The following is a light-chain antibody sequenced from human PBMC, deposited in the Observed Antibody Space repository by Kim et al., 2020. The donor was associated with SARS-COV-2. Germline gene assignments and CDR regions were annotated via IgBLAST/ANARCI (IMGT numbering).Light chain of an antibody. CDR3: QQYGSSPPIT. Sequence: PGESATLSCRASHTITNNSSSWYQQNPGQAPRLLIYAASIEATGIPDRFSGSGSATDFTLTIRRLEPEDFAVYYCQQYGSSPPITFGRRTPLEIK. V-gene: IGKV3-20*01. CDR2: AAS. CDR1: HTITNNS. J-gene: IGKJ5*01.